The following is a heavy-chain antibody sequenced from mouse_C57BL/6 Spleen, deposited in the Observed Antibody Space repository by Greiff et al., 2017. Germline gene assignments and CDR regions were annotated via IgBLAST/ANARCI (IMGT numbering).Heavy chain of an antibody. CDR3: ARGDYGSSYWYFDV. D-gene: IGHD1-1*01. Sequence: VQLVESGAELARPGASVTMSCKASGYTFTSYTMHWVKQRPGQGLEWIGYINPSSGYTKYNQKFKDKATLTADKSSSTAYMQLSSLTSEDSAVYYCARGDYGSSYWYFDVWGTGTTVTVSS. CDR1: GYTFTSYT. CDR2: INPSSGYT. J-gene: IGHJ1*03. V-gene: IGHV1-4*01.